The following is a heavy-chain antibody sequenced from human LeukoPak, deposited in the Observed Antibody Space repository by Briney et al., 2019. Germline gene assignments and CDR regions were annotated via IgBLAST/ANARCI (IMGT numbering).Heavy chain of an antibody. CDR1: GFTFSTYG. D-gene: IGHD3-3*01. Sequence: GGSLRLSCAASGFTFSTYGMHWVRQAPGKGLEWVALIRYDGSTKYYIDSVKGRFTLSRDNSKSTLFLQMNTLRPEDTAVYYCARERQNKDFWSGGDYWGQGTLVTVSS. J-gene: IGHJ4*02. CDR2: IRYDGSTK. V-gene: IGHV3-30*02. CDR3: ARERQNKDFWSGGDY.